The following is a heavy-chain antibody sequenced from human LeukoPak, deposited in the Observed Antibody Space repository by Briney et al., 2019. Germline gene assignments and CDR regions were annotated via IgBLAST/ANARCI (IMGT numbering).Heavy chain of an antibody. CDR1: GYTFTSYY. J-gene: IGHJ4*02. Sequence: ASVKVSCKACGYTFTSYYMHWVRQAPGQGLEWLGITYPNSGDTIYAQKFQGKLTLTRDMSTSTFYMELSSLRSEDTAVYFCARDSGGWSFDIWGQGTLVTVSS. V-gene: IGHV1-46*01. CDR3: ARDSGGWSFDI. D-gene: IGHD2-15*01. CDR2: TYPNSGDT.